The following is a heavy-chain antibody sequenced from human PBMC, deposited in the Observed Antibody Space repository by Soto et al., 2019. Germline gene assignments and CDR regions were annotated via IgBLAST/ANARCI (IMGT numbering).Heavy chain of an antibody. D-gene: IGHD3-3*01. CDR2: ISAYNGNT. Sequence: GASVKVSCKASGYTFTSYGISWVRQAPGQGLEWMGWISAYNGNTNYAQKLQGRVTMTTDTSTSTAYMELRSLRSDNTAVYYCARISQRLRFLGGDYYYGMDVWGQGTTVTVSS. CDR3: ARISQRLRFLGGDYYYGMDV. CDR1: GYTFTSYG. V-gene: IGHV1-18*01. J-gene: IGHJ6*02.